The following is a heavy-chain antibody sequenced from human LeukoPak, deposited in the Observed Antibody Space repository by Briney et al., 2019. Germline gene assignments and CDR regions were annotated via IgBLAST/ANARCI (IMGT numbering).Heavy chain of an antibody. CDR1: GYTFTGYY. V-gene: IGHV1-2*02. CDR2: INPNSGDT. Sequence: ASVKVSCKASGYTFTGYYMHWVRQAPGQGLEWMGWINPNSGDTYYAQKFQGRVTMTSDTSISSAYMELSRLRSDDRAVYYCARDLYGGTSATFDYWGQGTLVTVSS. D-gene: IGHD4-23*01. CDR3: ARDLYGGTSATFDY. J-gene: IGHJ4*02.